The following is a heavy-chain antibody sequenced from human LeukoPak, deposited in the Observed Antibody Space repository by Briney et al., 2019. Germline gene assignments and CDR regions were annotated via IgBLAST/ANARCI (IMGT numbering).Heavy chain of an antibody. J-gene: IGHJ4*02. CDR1: GLTFSNSA. V-gene: IGHV3-30*04. CDR3: ARGGKCSDGKCYLIDY. CDR2: MSFDGSHE. Sequence: GGSLRLSCVASGLTFSNSAMHWVRQAPGKGLEWVAIMSFDGSHERYGDSVKGRFTLSRDNSKNTLYLQINSLRTEDTAVYYCARGGKCSDGKCYLIDYWGQGTLVTVSS. D-gene: IGHD2-15*01.